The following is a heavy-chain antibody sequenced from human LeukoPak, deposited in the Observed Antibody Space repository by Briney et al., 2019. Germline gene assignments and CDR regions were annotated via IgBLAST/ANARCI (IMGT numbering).Heavy chain of an antibody. CDR1: GFTLSTYT. J-gene: IGHJ5*02. D-gene: IGHD4-17*01. CDR3: ARDRSLVDGDYGVWFDA. Sequence: GGSLRLSCTASGFTLSTYTMNWVRQAPGKGLEWVSYISSTSTTKYYADSVKGRFTISRDNSKNSLNLQMNRLTAEDTAVYYCARDRSLVDGDYGVWFDAWGQGSLVTVSS. CDR2: ISSTSTTK. V-gene: IGHV3-48*04.